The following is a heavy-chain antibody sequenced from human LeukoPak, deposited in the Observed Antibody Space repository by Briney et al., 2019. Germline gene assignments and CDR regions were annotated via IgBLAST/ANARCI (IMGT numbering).Heavy chain of an antibody. CDR2: IYYSGGT. CDR1: GGSISSYY. Sequence: SETLCLTCTVSGGSISSYYWSWVRQPPGKGLEWIGYIYYSGGTNYNPSLKSRVTISVDTSKNQFSLKLSSVTAADTAVYYCAREDPPLYWGQGTLVTVSS. J-gene: IGHJ4*02. CDR3: AREDPPLY. V-gene: IGHV4-59*01.